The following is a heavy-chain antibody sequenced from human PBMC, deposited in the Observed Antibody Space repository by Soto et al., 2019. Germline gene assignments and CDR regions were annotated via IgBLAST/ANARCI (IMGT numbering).Heavy chain of an antibody. J-gene: IGHJ4*02. Sequence: GGSLRLSCAASGFTFTRYSMNWVRQAPGKGLEWVSSISSTTNYIYYGDSMKGRFTISRDNAKNSLYLEMNSLRAEDTAVYYCGGESEDLTSSFVYWGQGTLVNVSS. CDR1: GFTFTRYS. V-gene: IGHV3-21*06. CDR2: ISSTTNYI. CDR3: GGESEDLTSSFVY.